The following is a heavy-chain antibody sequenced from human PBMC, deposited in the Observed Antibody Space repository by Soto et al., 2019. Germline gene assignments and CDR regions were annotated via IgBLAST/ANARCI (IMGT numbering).Heavy chain of an antibody. D-gene: IGHD3-10*01. CDR2: IYYYGST. CDR1: GGSISSYY. Sequence: SETLSLTCTVSGGSISSYYWSWIRQLPGKGLEWIGNIYYYGSTTYNPSLRSRVTISVDTSKNQFSLILSSVTAADTAVYYCARTAMVRGIYSWFDPWGQGTLVTVSS. V-gene: IGHV4-59*01. CDR3: ARTAMVRGIYSWFDP. J-gene: IGHJ5*02.